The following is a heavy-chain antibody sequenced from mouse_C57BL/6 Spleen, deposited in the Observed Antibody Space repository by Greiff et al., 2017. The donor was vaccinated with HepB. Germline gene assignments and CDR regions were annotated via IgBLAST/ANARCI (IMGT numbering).Heavy chain of an antibody. V-gene: IGHV1-82*01. CDR2: IYPGDGDT. Sequence: VQLQQSGPELVKPGASVKISCKASGYAFSSSWMNWVKQRPGKGLEWIGRIYPGDGDTNYNGKFKGKATLTADKSSSTAYMQLSSLTSEDSAVYFCAREELGLPFYAMDYWGQGTSVTVSS. CDR1: GYAFSSSW. D-gene: IGHD5-5*01. CDR3: AREELGLPFYAMDY. J-gene: IGHJ4*01.